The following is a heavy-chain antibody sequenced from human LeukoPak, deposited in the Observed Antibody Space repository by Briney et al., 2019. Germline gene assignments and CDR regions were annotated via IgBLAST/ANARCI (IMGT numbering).Heavy chain of an antibody. CDR2: INPSGGST. V-gene: IGHV1-46*01. CDR1: GYTFTSYY. CDR3: ARDRHLSSSWRYYFDY. D-gene: IGHD6-13*01. J-gene: IGHJ4*02. Sequence: ASVKVSCKASGYTFTSYYMHWVRQAPGQGLEWMGIINPSGGSTSYAQKFQGRVTMTRDTSTSTVYMELSSLRSEDTAVYYCARDRHLSSSWRYYFDYWGQGTLVTVSS.